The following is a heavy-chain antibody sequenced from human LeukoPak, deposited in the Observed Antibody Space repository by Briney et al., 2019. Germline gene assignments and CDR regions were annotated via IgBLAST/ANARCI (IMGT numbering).Heavy chain of an antibody. CDR3: AREGDVTGYGDYLILDY. Sequence: PSETLSLTCTVSGGSISSYYWSWIQQPAGKGLEWIGRIYTSGSTNYNPSLKSRVTMSVDTSKNQFSLKLSSVTAADTAVYYCAREGDVTGYGDYLILDYWGQGTLVTVSS. CDR1: GGSISSYY. J-gene: IGHJ4*02. D-gene: IGHD4-17*01. V-gene: IGHV4-4*07. CDR2: IYTSGST.